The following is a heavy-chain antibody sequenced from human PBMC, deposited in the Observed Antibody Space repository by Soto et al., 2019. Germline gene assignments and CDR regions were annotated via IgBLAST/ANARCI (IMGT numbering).Heavy chain of an antibody. CDR3: ARVGPTYYYDSSGYYFDY. Sequence: SETLSLTCTVSGGSISSYYWSWIRQPPGKGLEWMGYNYYSGSTNYNPSLKSRVTISVDTSKNQFSLKLSSVTAADTAVYYCARVGPTYYYDSSGYYFDYWSQGTLVTVSS. CDR1: GGSISSYY. CDR2: NYYSGST. J-gene: IGHJ4*02. V-gene: IGHV4-59*01. D-gene: IGHD3-22*01.